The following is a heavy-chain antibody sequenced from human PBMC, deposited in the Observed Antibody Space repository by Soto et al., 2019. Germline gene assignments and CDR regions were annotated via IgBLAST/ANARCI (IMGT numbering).Heavy chain of an antibody. D-gene: IGHD1-26*01. CDR1: GFTFSSYG. CDR3: ARGELLRLHYLDY. V-gene: IGHV3-30*03. J-gene: IGHJ4*02. CDR2: ISYDGSDK. Sequence: QVQLVESGGGVVQPGRSLRLSCAASGFTFSSYGMHWVRQAPGKGLEWVAVISYDGSDKYYADSVKGRFTISRDNSQNTIYLQMSSLRGEDTAVYYCARGELLRLHYLDYWGQGTLVTVSS.